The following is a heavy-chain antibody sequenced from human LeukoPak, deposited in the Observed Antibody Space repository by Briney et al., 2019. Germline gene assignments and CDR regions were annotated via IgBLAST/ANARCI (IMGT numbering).Heavy chain of an antibody. J-gene: IGHJ4*02. Sequence: ASVKVSCKGSGYTFTGYYMHWVRQAPGQGLEWMGWINPNSGGTNYAQKFQGRVTMTRDTSISTAYMELSRLRSDDTAVYYCARGNGYCSSTSCYQYYFDYWGQGTLVTVSS. CDR1: GYTFTGYY. V-gene: IGHV1-2*02. D-gene: IGHD2-2*01. CDR2: INPNSGGT. CDR3: ARGNGYCSSTSCYQYYFDY.